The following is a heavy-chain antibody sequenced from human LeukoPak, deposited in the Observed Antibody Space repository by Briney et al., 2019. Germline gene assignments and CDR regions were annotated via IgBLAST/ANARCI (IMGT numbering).Heavy chain of an antibody. CDR1: GGSFSGYY. V-gene: IGHV4-34*01. Sequence: SETLSLTCAVYGGSFSGYYWSWIRQPPGKGLEWIGEINHSGSTNYNPSLKSRVTISVDTSKNQFSLKLSPVTAADTAVYYCARGSGRKWLQPTPYYYYGMDVWGQGTTVTVSS. CDR2: INHSGST. CDR3: ARGSGRKWLQPTPYYYYGMDV. D-gene: IGHD5-24*01. J-gene: IGHJ6*02.